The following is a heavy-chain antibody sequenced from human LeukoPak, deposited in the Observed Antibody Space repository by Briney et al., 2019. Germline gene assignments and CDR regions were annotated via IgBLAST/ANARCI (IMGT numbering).Heavy chain of an antibody. J-gene: IGHJ6*02. CDR3: AKEARNYYYGMDV. CDR1: GFTFSSYG. V-gene: IGHV3-30*02. CDR2: IRYDGSNK. Sequence: GGSLRLSCAASGFTFSSYGMHWVRQAPGKGLEWVAFIRYDGSNKYYADSVKGRFTISRDNSKNTPYLQMNSLRAEDTAVYYCAKEARNYYYGMDVWGQGTTVTVS.